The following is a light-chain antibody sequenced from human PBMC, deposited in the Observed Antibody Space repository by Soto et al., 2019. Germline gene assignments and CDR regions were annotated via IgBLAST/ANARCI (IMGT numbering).Light chain of an antibody. V-gene: IGKV1-12*01. CDR3: QQANSFPLT. CDR1: QGIATG. Sequence: IQLTQSPSSLSASIRDTVSITCRASQGIATGLAWYQQKPGKAPKLLISFASSLQSGVPSRFNGSGFGTDFTLTISNLQPEDLATYYCQQANSFPLTFGGGTKVDIK. CDR2: FAS. J-gene: IGKJ4*01.